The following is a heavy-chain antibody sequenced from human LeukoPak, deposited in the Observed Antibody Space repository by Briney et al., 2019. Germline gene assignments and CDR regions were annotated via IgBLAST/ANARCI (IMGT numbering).Heavy chain of an antibody. CDR1: GFTFSSSA. Sequence: GTSVRVSCKASGFTFSSSAVHWVRQARGQRLEWIGWIVVGSGNTNYAQKFQERVTITRDMSTSTAYMELRSLRSDDTAVYYCAREGGYGRNDWGQGTLVTVSS. CDR2: IVVGSGNT. J-gene: IGHJ4*02. CDR3: AREGGYGRND. D-gene: IGHD5-12*01. V-gene: IGHV1-58*01.